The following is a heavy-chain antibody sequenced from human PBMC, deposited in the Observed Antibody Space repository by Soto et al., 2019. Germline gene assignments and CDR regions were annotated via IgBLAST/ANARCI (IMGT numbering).Heavy chain of an antibody. J-gene: IGHJ6*02. V-gene: IGHV1-24*01. CDR2: FDPEDGET. CDR1: GYTLTELS. CDR3: ATFVTIFGVVKTWGMDV. Sequence: ASVKVSCKVSGYTLTELSMHWVRQAPGKGLEWMGGFDPEDGETIYAQKFQGRVTMTEDTSTDTAYMELSSLRSEDTAVYYCATFVTIFGVVKTWGMDVWGQGTTVTVSS. D-gene: IGHD3-3*01.